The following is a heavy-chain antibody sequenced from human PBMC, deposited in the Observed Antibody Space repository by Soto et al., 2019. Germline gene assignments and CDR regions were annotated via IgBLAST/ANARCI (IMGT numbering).Heavy chain of an antibody. CDR1: EFRFNTYA. Sequence: EVQLLESGGDLIEPGGTRKLSWEAPEFRFNTYAMGGVRQPPGSRLEWAPTIGGGIDTSYHADSVRGRFSISNEDSKNTVFLQMNNLRVEDTALYYCAKATLSTCRGATCYYFDSWGQGTPVTVSS. D-gene: IGHD2-15*01. CDR3: AKATLSTCRGATCYYFDS. V-gene: IGHV3-23*01. CDR2: IGGGIDTS. J-gene: IGHJ4*02.